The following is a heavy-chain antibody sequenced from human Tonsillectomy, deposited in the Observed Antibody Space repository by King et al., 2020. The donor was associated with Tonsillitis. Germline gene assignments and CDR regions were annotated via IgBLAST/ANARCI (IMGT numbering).Heavy chain of an antibody. CDR2: INPISGDT. D-gene: IGHD3-10*01. Sequence: QLVQSGAEVKRPGASVKVSCKASGYTFTGHCLHWVRQAPGQGLEWMGWINPISGDTDYAQNFQGRVTMTRDTSISTAYMELSRLRSDDTAVYYCARDYYGSGNYPDAFDIWGQGTMVTVSS. V-gene: IGHV1-2*02. J-gene: IGHJ3*02. CDR1: GYTFTGHC. CDR3: ARDYYGSGNYPDAFDI.